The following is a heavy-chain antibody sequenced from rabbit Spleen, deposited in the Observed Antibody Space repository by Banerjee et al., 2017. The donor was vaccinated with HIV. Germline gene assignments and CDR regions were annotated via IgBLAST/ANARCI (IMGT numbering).Heavy chain of an antibody. V-gene: IGHV1S40*01. Sequence: QQLVESGGDLVKPGASLTLTCTASGFSFSSGYDMCWVRQAPGKGLEWIGCIDTGSSDSTWYASWAKGRFTISKTSSTTVTLQMTSLTAADTATYFCARESFSYAAGNYYSGYFNLWGPGTLVTVS. D-gene: IGHD8-1*01. CDR2: IDTGSSDST. J-gene: IGHJ4*01. CDR1: GFSFSSGYD. CDR3: ARESFSYAAGNYYSGYFNL.